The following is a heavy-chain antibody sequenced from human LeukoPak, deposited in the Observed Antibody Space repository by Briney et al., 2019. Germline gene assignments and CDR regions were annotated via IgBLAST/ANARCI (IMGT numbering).Heavy chain of an antibody. CDR3: AREEYQLLYGFDY. Sequence: PGGSLRLSCAASGFTFSSYSMNRVRQAPGKGLEWVSYISSSSSTIYYADPVKGRFTISRNNVKNSLYLQMNSLRAEDTAVYYCAREEYQLLYGFDYWGQGTLVTVSS. V-gene: IGHV3-48*01. CDR2: ISSSSSTI. J-gene: IGHJ4*02. D-gene: IGHD2-2*02. CDR1: GFTFSSYS.